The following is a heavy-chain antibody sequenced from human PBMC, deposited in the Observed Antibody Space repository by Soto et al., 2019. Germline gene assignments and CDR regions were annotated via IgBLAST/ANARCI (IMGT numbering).Heavy chain of an antibody. CDR2: IYHSGST. J-gene: IGHJ5*02. CDR3: ARVILGNRGNWFDP. Sequence: SGTLSLTCAVSGGSISSGGYSWSWIRQPPGKGLEWIGYIYHSGSTYYNPSLESRVTISVDRSKNQFSLKLSSVTAADTAVYYCARVILGNRGNWFDPWGQGTLVTVFS. D-gene: IGHD7-27*01. CDR1: GGSISSGGYS. V-gene: IGHV4-30-2*01.